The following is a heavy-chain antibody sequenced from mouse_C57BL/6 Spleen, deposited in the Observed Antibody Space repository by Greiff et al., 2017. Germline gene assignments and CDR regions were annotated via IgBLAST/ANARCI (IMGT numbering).Heavy chain of an antibody. J-gene: IGHJ3*01. Sequence: VQGVESGAELVKPGASVKISCKASGYAFSSYWMNWVKQRPGKGLEWIGQIYPGDGDTNYNGKFKGKATLTADKSSSTAYMQLSSLTSEDSAVYFCARRGGYDAWFAYWGQGTLVTVSA. CDR1: GYAFSSYW. D-gene: IGHD2-2*01. CDR3: ARRGGYDAWFAY. CDR2: IYPGDGDT. V-gene: IGHV1-80*01.